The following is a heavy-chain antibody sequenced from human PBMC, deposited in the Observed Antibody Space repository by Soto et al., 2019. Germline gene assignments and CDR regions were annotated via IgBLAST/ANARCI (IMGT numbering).Heavy chain of an antibody. CDR1: RYTFTRYA. CDR3: ARGIKYGDYSRWFDP. J-gene: IGHJ5*02. Sequence: APVKVSSKASRYTFTRYARHWVRQAPGQRLEWMGWINAGNGNTKYSQKFQGRVTITRDTSASTANMELSSLRSEDTAVYYCARGIKYGDYSRWFDPWGPGTLVTVSS. V-gene: IGHV1-3*01. CDR2: INAGNGNT. D-gene: IGHD4-17*01.